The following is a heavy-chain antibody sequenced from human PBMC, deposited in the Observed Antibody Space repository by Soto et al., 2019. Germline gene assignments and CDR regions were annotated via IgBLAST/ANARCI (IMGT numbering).Heavy chain of an antibody. D-gene: IGHD2-15*01. CDR1: GFTFSSYG. V-gene: IGHV3-33*01. CDR2: IWYDGSNK. CDR3: ARDPTYCSGGSCYYYYGMDV. Sequence: QVQLVESGGGVVQPGRSLRLSCAASGFTFSSYGMHWVRQAPGKGLEWVAVIWYDGSNKYYADSVKGRFTISRDNSKNTLYLQMTSRRAEDTAVYYCARDPTYCSGGSCYYYYGMDVWGQGTTVTVSS. J-gene: IGHJ6*02.